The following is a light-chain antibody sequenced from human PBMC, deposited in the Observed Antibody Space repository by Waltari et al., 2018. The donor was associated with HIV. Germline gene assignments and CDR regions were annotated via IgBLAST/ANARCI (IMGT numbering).Light chain of an antibody. Sequence: QSALTQPASLSGSPGQSTTISCTETCSDVGGYNYVSWKQQHPGKAPKLMIYDVSNRPSGVSNIFSGSKSGNTASLTIAGLQAEDDADYYCSSYTSSSTVVFGGGTKLTVL. CDR3: SSYTSSSTVV. V-gene: IGLV2-14*01. J-gene: IGLJ2*01. CDR1: CSDVGGYNY. CDR2: DVS.